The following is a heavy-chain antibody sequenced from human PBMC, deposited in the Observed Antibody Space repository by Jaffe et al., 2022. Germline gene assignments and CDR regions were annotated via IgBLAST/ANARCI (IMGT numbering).Heavy chain of an antibody. D-gene: IGHD3-10*01. Sequence: EVQLVESGGGLVKPGGSLRLSCAASGFTFSNAWMSWVRQAPGKGLEWVGRIKSKTDGGTTDYAAPVKGRFTISRDDSKNTLYLQMNSLKTEDTAVYYCTTDLGGSGSYYIPPSRAFDYWGQGTLVTVSS. CDR3: TTDLGGSGSYYIPPSRAFDY. V-gene: IGHV3-15*01. CDR1: GFTFSNAW. CDR2: IKSKTDGGTT. J-gene: IGHJ4*02.